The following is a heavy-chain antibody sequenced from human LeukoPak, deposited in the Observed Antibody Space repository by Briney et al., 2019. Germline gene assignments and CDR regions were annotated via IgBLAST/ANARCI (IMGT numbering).Heavy chain of an antibody. CDR1: GFTFSCCD. Sequence: GGSLRLSCAASGFTFSCCDMHWVRQAPDKGLEWMALISYDGSDKYYADSVKGRFTISRDNSKNTLFLQMNSLRTEDTAVYYCAKGYDSVSNWGQGTLVTVSS. CDR3: AKGYDSVSN. CDR2: ISYDGSDK. V-gene: IGHV3-30*18. J-gene: IGHJ1*01. D-gene: IGHD3-22*01.